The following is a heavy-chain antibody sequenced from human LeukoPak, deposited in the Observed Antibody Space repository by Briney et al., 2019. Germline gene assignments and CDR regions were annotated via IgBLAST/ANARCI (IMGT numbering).Heavy chain of an antibody. CDR1: GFISGNYA. Sequence: GGSLRLSCEASGFISGNYAMSWVRQAPGKGLEWVSTIAATDDTTYFTDSVKGSFTMSRDNSRNTLYLQMNSLRVEDTAVYYCAKRQWIQLWSPPGYWGQGTLVTVSS. CDR2: IAATDDTT. J-gene: IGHJ4*02. D-gene: IGHD5-18*01. V-gene: IGHV3-23*01. CDR3: AKRQWIQLWSPPGY.